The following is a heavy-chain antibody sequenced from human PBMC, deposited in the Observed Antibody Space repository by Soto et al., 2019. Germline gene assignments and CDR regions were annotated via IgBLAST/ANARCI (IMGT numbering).Heavy chain of an antibody. V-gene: IGHV3-11*01. CDR3: AREIYDFWSGYRYDYYGMDV. CDR1: GFIFRDCF. Sequence: PGGSLRLSCAASGFIFRDCFMSWIRQAPGKGLEWISYISKDSGRATRYADSVKGRFTISRDNAKNSLFLQMNNLTVEDTAVYYCAREIYDFWSGYRYDYYGMDVWGQGTTVTVSS. CDR2: ISKDSGRAT. J-gene: IGHJ6*02. D-gene: IGHD3-3*01.